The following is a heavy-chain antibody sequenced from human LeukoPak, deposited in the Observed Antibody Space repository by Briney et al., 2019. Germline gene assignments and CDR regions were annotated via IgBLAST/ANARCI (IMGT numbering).Heavy chain of an antibody. CDR2: INTNTGNP. D-gene: IGHD3-10*01. V-gene: IGHV7-4-1*02. CDR3: ARANQNYGSGSYAY. J-gene: IGHJ4*02. Sequence: ASVKVSCKASGFTFTAYAINWVRQAPGQGLEWMGWINTNTGNPTYAQGFTGRFVFSLDTSVSTAYLQISSLKAEDTAVYYCARANQNYGSGSYAYWGQGTLVTVSS. CDR1: GFTFTAYA.